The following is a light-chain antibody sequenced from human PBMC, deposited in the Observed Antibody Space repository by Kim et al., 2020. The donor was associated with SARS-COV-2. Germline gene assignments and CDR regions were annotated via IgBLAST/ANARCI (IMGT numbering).Light chain of an antibody. V-gene: IGKV1-39*01. CDR2: AAS. CDR3: RQRYSTPRFT. J-gene: IGKJ3*01. CDR1: HSISSY. Sequence: DIQMTQSPSSLSASVGDRVTIPCRASHSISSYLNWYQQTPRKAPMLLIYAASSLQSGVPSRFSGGRSGTDYTLTISSLQPEDVATYYCRQRYSTPRFTFGPGTKVDIK.